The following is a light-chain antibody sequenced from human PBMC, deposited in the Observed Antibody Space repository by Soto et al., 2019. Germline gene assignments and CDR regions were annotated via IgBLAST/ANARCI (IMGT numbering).Light chain of an antibody. CDR3: QQRHMWPIT. CDR1: QSFRSL. CDR2: DAY. V-gene: IGKV3-11*01. J-gene: IGKJ5*01. Sequence: EIVLTQSPVTLSLSPGERATLSCRASQSFRSLLAWYQHKPGQAPRILIYDAYNRATGIPPRFSGSGSGTDFTLTISSLEPEDSAVYYCQQRHMWPITFGQGTRLEIK.